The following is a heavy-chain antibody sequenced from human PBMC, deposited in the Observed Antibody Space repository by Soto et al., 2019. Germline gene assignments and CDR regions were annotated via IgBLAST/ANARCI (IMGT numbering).Heavy chain of an antibody. CDR2: INPSGDSR. J-gene: IGHJ5*02. D-gene: IGHD5-18*01. CDR1: GLRFSDYF. Sequence: GDSVKGSLKAYGLRFSDYFMHLVRQAPGQGLEWMGIINPSGDSRNYAQKFQGRVTITRDTSTSTVYMDLSSLRYEDTAVYYCARDTEAIGQFDPWGQGTMVTVSS. CDR3: ARDTEAIGQFDP. V-gene: IGHV1-46*01.